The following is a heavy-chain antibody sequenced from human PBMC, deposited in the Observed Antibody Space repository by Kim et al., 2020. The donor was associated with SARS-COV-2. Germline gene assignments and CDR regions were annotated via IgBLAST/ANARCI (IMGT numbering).Heavy chain of an antibody. CDR2: ISWDGGST. J-gene: IGHJ4*02. CDR1: GFTFDDYT. CDR3: AKEGFCSGGSCYSLDY. Sequence: GGSLRLSCAASGFTFDDYTMHWVRQAPGKGLEWVSLISWDGGSTYYADSVKGRFTISRDNSKNSLYLQMNSLRTEDTALYYCAKEGFCSGGSCYSLDYWGQGTLVTVSS. D-gene: IGHD2-15*01. V-gene: IGHV3-43*01.